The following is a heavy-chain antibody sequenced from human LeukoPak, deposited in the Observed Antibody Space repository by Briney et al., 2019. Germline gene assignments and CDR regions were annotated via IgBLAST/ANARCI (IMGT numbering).Heavy chain of an antibody. Sequence: GRSLRLSCAASGFTFSSYGMHWVRQAPGKGLEWVAVISYDGSNKYYADSVKGRFTISRENAKNSLYLQMNSLRDGDTAVYYCVRGLAGGLDPWGQGTLVTVSS. V-gene: IGHV3-30*03. J-gene: IGHJ5*02. D-gene: IGHD2-21*01. CDR1: GFTFSSYG. CDR2: ISYDGSNK. CDR3: VRGLAGGLDP.